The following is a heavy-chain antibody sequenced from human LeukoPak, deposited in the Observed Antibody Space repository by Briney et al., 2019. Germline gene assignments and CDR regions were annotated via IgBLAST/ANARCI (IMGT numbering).Heavy chain of an antibody. D-gene: IGHD3-10*01. CDR2: VHPNSVDT. J-gene: IGHJ4*02. CDR3: ASPSLGSGKYYEY. Sequence: ASVKVSCKASGYTFTDNYIHWVRRAPGQGLEWMGWVHPNSVDTKYEQKFQGRVTMTRDTSISTAYMELSGLRSDDTALYYCASPSLGSGKYYEYWGQGTLVTVSS. CDR1: GYTFTDNY. V-gene: IGHV1-2*02.